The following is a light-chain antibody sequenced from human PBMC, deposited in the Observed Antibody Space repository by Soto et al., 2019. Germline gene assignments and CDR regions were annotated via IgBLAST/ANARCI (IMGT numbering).Light chain of an antibody. CDR2: DVS. CDR3: SSYTSSSTPCV. Sequence: QSALTQPASVSRSPGQSITISCTGTSSDVGGYNYVSWYQQHPGKAPELMIYDVSNRPSGVSNRFSGSKSDNTASLTISGLQAEDEADYYCSSYTSSSTPCVFGTGTKLTVL. CDR1: SSDVGGYNY. V-gene: IGLV2-14*01. J-gene: IGLJ1*01.